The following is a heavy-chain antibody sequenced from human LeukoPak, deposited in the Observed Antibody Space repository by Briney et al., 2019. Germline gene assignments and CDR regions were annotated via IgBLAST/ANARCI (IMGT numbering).Heavy chain of an antibody. CDR2: ISPSEGGT. Sequence: ASVRVSCKASGYSFTIFHIHWGRQAPGQGLEWRGMISPSEGGTSYAQKFQGRVTMTSDTSTTTVAMDLSSLRSDDTAVYYCARESTFRLLRNVSDIWGQGTMVTVSS. CDR3: ARESTFRLLRNVSDI. CDR1: GYSFTIFH. V-gene: IGHV1-46*01. D-gene: IGHD5-12*01. J-gene: IGHJ3*02.